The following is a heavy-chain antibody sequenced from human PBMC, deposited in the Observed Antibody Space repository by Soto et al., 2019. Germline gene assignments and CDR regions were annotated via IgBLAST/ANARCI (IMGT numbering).Heavy chain of an antibody. CDR1: GFTFSSYA. D-gene: IGHD2-2*01. Sequence: GSLRLSCAASGFTFSSYAMSWVRQAPGKGLEWVSAISGSGGSTYYADSVKGRFTISRDNSKNTLYLQMNSLRAEDTAVYYCARGPKVVVPAAIRSDWFDPWGQGTLVTFSS. CDR3: ARGPKVVVPAAIRSDWFDP. V-gene: IGHV3-23*01. CDR2: ISGSGGST. J-gene: IGHJ5*02.